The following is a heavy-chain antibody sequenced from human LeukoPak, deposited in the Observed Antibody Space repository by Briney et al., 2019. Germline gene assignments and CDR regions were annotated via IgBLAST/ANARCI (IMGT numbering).Heavy chain of an antibody. J-gene: IGHJ4*02. Sequence: SETLSLTCAVYGGSFCGYYWSWIRQPPGKGLEWIGEINHSGSTNYNPSLKSRVTISVDTSKNQFSLKLSSVTAADTAVYYCARKSGYYDSSGYYHHFDYWGQGTLVTASS. CDR2: INHSGST. CDR1: GGSFCGYY. V-gene: IGHV4-34*01. CDR3: ARKSGYYDSSGYYHHFDY. D-gene: IGHD3-22*01.